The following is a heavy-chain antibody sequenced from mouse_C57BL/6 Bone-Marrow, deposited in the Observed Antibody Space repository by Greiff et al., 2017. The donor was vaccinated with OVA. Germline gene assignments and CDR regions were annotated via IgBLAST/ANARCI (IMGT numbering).Heavy chain of an antibody. J-gene: IGHJ4*01. D-gene: IGHD1-2*01. CDR3: ARSTTASSYYAMDY. CDR1: GYTFTSYW. V-gene: IGHV1-7*01. CDR2: INPSSGYT. Sequence: VQLQQSGAELAKPGASVKLSCKASGYTFTSYWMHWVKQRPGQGLEWIGYINPSSGYTKYNQKFKDKATLTADKSSSTAYMQLSSLTYEDSAVXYCARSTTASSYYAMDYWGQGTSGTVSS.